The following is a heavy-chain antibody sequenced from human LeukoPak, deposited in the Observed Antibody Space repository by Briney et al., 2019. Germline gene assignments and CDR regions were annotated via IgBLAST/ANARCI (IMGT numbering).Heavy chain of an antibody. Sequence: GGSLRLSCAASGFTFSSYGMSWVRQAPGKGLEWISYISGSGEAIFYADSVQGRFTISRDNAKNSIYLQMNTLRAEDTAVYYCARTYGSGSLDYGGQGTLVTVSS. J-gene: IGHJ4*02. CDR3: ARTYGSGSLDY. V-gene: IGHV3-48*01. CDR1: GFTFSSYG. CDR2: ISGSGEAI. D-gene: IGHD2-15*01.